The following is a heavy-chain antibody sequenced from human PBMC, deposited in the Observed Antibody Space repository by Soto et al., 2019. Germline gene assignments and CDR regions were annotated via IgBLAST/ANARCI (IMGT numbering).Heavy chain of an antibody. J-gene: IGHJ4*02. CDR3: ARAQGSGFLVS. Sequence: QVQLQESGPGLVKPSQTLSLTCTVSGGSISSGDYYWSWIRQPPGKGLEWIGYIYYSGSTYYNPSLEGRVPISVDTSKNQFSLKLSSVTAADTAVYYCARAQGSGFLVSWGQGTLVTVSS. CDR1: GGSISSGDYY. CDR2: IYYSGST. D-gene: IGHD3-10*01. V-gene: IGHV4-30-4*01.